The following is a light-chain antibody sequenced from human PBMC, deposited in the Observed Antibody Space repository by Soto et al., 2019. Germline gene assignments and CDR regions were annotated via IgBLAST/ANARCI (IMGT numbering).Light chain of an antibody. CDR2: SNN. CDR1: SSNIGSNT. V-gene: IGLV1-44*01. J-gene: IGLJ2*01. CDR3: AAWDDSLDGVV. Sequence: QPVLTQPPSASGTPGQRVTISCSGSSSNIGSNTVNWYQQLPGTAPKLLIYSNNQRPSGVPDRFSGSKSGTSASLAISGLQSEDEGDYNCAAWDDSLDGVVFGGGTKLTVL.